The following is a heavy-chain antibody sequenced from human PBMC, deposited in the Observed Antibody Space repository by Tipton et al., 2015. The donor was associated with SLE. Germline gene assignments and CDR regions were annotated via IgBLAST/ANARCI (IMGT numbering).Heavy chain of an antibody. V-gene: IGHV4-34*01. D-gene: IGHD2-2*02. Sequence: TLSLTCAVYGGSFNGYSWSWIRQPPGKGLEWIGEINDSGITDYKSSLKSRVTISLDTSKNQFSPKMTSVTAADTALYFCARGECSSSACYTRFYDYWSQGALVTVSS. J-gene: IGHJ4*02. CDR3: ARGECSSSACYTRFYDY. CDR2: INDSGIT. CDR1: GGSFNGYS.